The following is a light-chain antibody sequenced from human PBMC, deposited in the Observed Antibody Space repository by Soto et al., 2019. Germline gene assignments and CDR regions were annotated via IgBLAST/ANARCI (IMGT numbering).Light chain of an antibody. Sequence: EIVLTQSPVIVSLSPGERATLSCRASQTVDNFLAWYQQKPGQTPRLLIYGASTRATGVPARFSGSGSGTEFTLTISSLQSEDFAVYYCQQYNNWPRTFGQGTKVDIK. J-gene: IGKJ1*01. V-gene: IGKV3-15*01. CDR1: QTVDNF. CDR2: GAS. CDR3: QQYNNWPRT.